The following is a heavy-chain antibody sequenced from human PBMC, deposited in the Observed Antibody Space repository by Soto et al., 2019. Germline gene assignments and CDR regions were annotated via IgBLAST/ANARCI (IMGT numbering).Heavy chain of an antibody. D-gene: IGHD3-16*01. CDR1: GYTFTGYY. CDR3: ARGVLTYTYYDWFDP. Sequence: QVQLVQSGAEVKKPGASVKVSCKASGYTFTGYYMHWVRQAPGQGLEWMGWINPNSGGTNYAQKFQGRVTMTRDTSISTAYMELSRLRSDDTAVYYCARGVLTYTYYDWFDPWGQGTLVTVSS. CDR2: INPNSGGT. V-gene: IGHV1-2*02. J-gene: IGHJ5*02.